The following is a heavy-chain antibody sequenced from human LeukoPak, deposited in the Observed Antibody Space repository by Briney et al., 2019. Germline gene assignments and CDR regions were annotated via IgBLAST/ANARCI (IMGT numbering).Heavy chain of an antibody. CDR2: ISSSSSYT. CDR1: GFTFSSYS. D-gene: IGHD5-18*01. V-gene: IGHV3-21*01. J-gene: IGHJ6*04. Sequence: GGSLRLSCAASGFTFSSYSMNWVRQAPGKGLEWVSSISSSSSYTYYADSVKGRFTISRDNAKNSLYLQMNSLRAEDTAVYYCARVIGDTAMVPNYYYYYGMDVWGKGTTVTVSS. CDR3: ARVIGDTAMVPNYYYYYGMDV.